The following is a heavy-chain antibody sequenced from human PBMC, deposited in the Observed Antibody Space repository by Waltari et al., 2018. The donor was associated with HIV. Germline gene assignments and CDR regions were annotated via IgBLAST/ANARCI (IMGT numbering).Heavy chain of an antibody. CDR2: THYWSKWNY. J-gene: IGHJ6*02. Sequence: QVQLQQSGTGLVKHSQTLSLTCTISGDSISYNRATWNWIRPSPSIGFAGPGRTHYWSKWNYDYAVSVKGRITIEADTSKNQFSLHLNSVTPEDTGVYYCASSPGDGYFYYGMGVWGQGTTVTVSS. V-gene: IGHV6-1*01. D-gene: IGHD2-21*01. CDR1: GDSISYNRAT. CDR3: ASSPGDGYFYYGMGV.